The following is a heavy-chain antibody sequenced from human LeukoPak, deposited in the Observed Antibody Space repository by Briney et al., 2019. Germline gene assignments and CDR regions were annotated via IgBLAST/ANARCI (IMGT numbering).Heavy chain of an antibody. CDR2: IKQEGSEK. CDR1: GFTFSSYW. D-gene: IGHD2-2*01. Sequence: HPGGSLRLSCAASGFTFSSYWMTWVRQAPGKGLEWMANIKQEGSEKYYVDSVKGRFTISRDNAKNSLYLQMNSLRAEDTAIYYCARVSIVVVPGSNWFDPWGQGTLVTVSS. CDR3: ARVSIVVVPGSNWFDP. V-gene: IGHV3-7*01. J-gene: IGHJ5*02.